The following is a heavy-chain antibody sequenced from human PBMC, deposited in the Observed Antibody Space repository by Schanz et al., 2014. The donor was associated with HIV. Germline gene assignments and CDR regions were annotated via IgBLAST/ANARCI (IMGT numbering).Heavy chain of an antibody. Sequence: QLQLVQSGAEVKQPGASVRVSCKASGYTFTDFYIHWVRQAPGQGLEWVGYIKPNDAETYYARKCRGTVTMTRDTSISSASLELTRLRSDATAVYFCTRNRYQLLPLDFWGQGTLVTVSA. D-gene: IGHD1-1*01. CDR3: TRNRYQLLPLDF. V-gene: IGHV1-2*02. CDR2: IKPNDAET. CDR1: GYTFTDFY. J-gene: IGHJ4*02.